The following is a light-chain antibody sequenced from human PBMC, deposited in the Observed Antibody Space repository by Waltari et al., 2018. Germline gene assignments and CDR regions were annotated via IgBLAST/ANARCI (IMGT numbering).Light chain of an antibody. J-gene: IGKJ1*01. CDR2: GAC. CDR1: QSVSSSY. V-gene: IGKV3-20*01. CDR3: EQYGSSPQT. Sequence: CSSSQSVSSSYLAWYQHRPGQATRLLIYGACSRATGIPDRFSGSRSGTDFTLAISRLEPEDFAVYYCEQYGSSPQTFGQGTKVEIK.